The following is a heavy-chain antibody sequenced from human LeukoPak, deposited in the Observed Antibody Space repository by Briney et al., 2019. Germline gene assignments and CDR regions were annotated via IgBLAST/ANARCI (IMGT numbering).Heavy chain of an antibody. J-gene: IGHJ4*02. Sequence: ASVTVSCKASGYTFTSYAMHWVRQAPGQRLEWMGWINAGNGNTKYSQKFQGRVTITRDTSASTAYMELSSLRSEDTAVYYCARGPLAAAGSPLFYWGQGTLVTVSS. V-gene: IGHV1-3*01. CDR1: GYTFTSYA. CDR3: ARGPLAAAGSPLFY. CDR2: INAGNGNT. D-gene: IGHD6-13*01.